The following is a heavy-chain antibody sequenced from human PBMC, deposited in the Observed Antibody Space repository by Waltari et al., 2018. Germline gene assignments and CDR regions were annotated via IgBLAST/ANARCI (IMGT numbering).Heavy chain of an antibody. CDR2: IRNKANNYAT. CDR3: TRLNAYGMDV. Sequence: EVQLVESGGGFVQPGGSLKLSCAASGFPFSGSAMHWVRQASGKGLEWVGRIRNKANNYATAYAASVKGRFTISRDDSKNTAYLQMNSLKTEDTAVYYCTRLNAYGMDVWGQGTTVTVSS. D-gene: IGHD2-8*01. CDR1: GFPFSGSA. V-gene: IGHV3-73*01. J-gene: IGHJ6*02.